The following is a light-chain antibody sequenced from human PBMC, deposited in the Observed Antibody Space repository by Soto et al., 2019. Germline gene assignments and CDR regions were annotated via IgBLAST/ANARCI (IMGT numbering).Light chain of an antibody. CDR2: GAS. CDR1: QHVTTTY. V-gene: IGKV3-20*01. Sequence: IVLTQSPATLSLSPGERATLSRTASQHVTTTYIAWYQQKFGQAPRLLIYGASTRATGTPDRFTGGGFGTDFTLTISRVEPEDVAVYYCQQYDSSFTFGGGTKVEMK. CDR3: QQYDSSFT. J-gene: IGKJ4*01.